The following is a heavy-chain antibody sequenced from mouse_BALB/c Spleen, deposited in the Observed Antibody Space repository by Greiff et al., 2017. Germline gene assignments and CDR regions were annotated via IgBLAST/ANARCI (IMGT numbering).Heavy chain of an antibody. CDR1: GYTFTSYW. Sequence: QVQLQQPGAELVKPGASVKMSCKASGYTFTSYWMHWVKQRPGQGLEWIGVIDPSDSYTSYNQKFKGKATMTVDKSSSTAYMELARLTSEDSAIYYCARWDYGSSYYFDYWGQGTTLTVSS. CDR2: IDPSDSYT. V-gene: IGHV1-69*02. D-gene: IGHD1-1*01. J-gene: IGHJ2*01. CDR3: ARWDYGSSYYFDY.